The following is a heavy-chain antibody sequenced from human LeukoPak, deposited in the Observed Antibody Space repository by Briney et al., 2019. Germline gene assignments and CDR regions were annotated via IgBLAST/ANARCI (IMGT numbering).Heavy chain of an antibody. V-gene: IGHV4-59*08. CDR2: IYYSGST. D-gene: IGHD3-10*01. CDR1: GGSISSYY. CDR3: ARVVKLGELSI. Sequence: ETSETLSLTCTVSGGSISSYYWSWIRQPPGKGLEWIGYIYYSGSTNYNPSLKSRVTISVDTSKNQFPLKLSSVTAADTAVYYCARVVKLGELSIWGQGTLVTVSS. J-gene: IGHJ4*02.